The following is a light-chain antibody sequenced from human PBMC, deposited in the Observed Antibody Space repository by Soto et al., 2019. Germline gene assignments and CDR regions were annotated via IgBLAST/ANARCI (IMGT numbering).Light chain of an antibody. J-gene: IGKJ2*01. CDR1: QSVNGNF. CDR2: AAS. Sequence: EIVVTQYPDTLSLSTGARATLSCRASQSVNGNFLAWYQQKPGQAPRLLIYAASSRATGVPDRFSGSGSGTDFSLTISRLEPEDFAVYYCQQYGSSLRTFGQGSMVDI. V-gene: IGKV3-20*01. CDR3: QQYGSSLRT.